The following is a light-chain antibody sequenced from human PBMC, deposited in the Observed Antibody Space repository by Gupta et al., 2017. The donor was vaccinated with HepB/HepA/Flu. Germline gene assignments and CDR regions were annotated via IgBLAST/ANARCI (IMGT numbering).Light chain of an antibody. V-gene: IGKV3-20*01. Sequence: EIVLTQSPGTLSLSPGERATLSFRASENVSSFYLAWYQHKPGQAPRLLIYGASNRAPGIPDRFSGSGSGTDFTLTISRLEPEDFAVFYCQQYGSSIGTFGQGTKVEIK. CDR2: GAS. CDR1: ENVSSFY. CDR3: QQYGSSIGT. J-gene: IGKJ1*01.